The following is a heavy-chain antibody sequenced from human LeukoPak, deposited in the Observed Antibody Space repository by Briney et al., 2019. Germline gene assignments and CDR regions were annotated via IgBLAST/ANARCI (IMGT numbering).Heavy chain of an antibody. CDR1: GGSISSYY. V-gene: IGHV4-59*01. Sequence: KPSETLSLSCTVSGGSISSYYGSWIRQPPGKGLEWLGYIYYSGSTNYNPSLKSRVTISVDTSKNQFSLKLSSVTAADTAVYYCARDGKQLGLYGMDVWGQGTTVTVSS. CDR3: ARDGKQLGLYGMDV. D-gene: IGHD6-13*01. CDR2: IYYSGST. J-gene: IGHJ6*02.